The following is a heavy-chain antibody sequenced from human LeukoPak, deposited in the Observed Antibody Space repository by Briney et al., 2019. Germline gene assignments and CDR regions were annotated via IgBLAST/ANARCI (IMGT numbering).Heavy chain of an antibody. CDR1: GGSKSRGSDY. V-gene: IGHV4-61*02. CDR2: IYTSGST. J-gene: IGHJ4*02. D-gene: IGHD3-10*01. Sequence: SETLSLTCTVSGGSKSRGSDYWSWIRQPARKGLEWIGRIYTSGSTNYNPSLNSRVTISVDTSKKQFSLKLSSVTAADTAVYYCARESGEVRGIIRKEWGQGTLVTVSS. CDR3: ARESGEVRGIIRKE.